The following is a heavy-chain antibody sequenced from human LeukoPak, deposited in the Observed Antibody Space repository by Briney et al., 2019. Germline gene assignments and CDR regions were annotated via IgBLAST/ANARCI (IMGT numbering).Heavy chain of an antibody. J-gene: IGHJ4*02. Sequence: GGSLRLSCTASGFTLSSFNMYWVRQAPGKGLEWLANIKHDGSEKDYVDSVKGRFTISRDNAKNSLYLQMNSLRVEDTAVYYCAGTNGYWGQGTLVTVSS. CDR3: AGTNGY. CDR2: IKHDGSEK. V-gene: IGHV3-7*05. CDR1: GFTLSSFN.